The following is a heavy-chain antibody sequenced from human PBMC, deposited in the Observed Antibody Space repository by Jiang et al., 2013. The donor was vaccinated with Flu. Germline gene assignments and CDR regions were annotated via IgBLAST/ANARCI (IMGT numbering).Heavy chain of an antibody. CDR2: ISANSDTT. V-gene: IGHV3-23*01. J-gene: IGHJ5*02. CDR1: QFTFNSYA. Sequence: QLLESGGGLGQPGGSLRLSCAASQFTFNSYAMTWVRQAPGKGLEWVSSISANSDTTSYADSVKGRFTISRDNSQNTLFLQMNSLRPEDTATYYCARDKERNLIHYFDPWGRGTLVTVSS. D-gene: IGHD3-16*01. CDR3: ARDKERNLIHYFDP.